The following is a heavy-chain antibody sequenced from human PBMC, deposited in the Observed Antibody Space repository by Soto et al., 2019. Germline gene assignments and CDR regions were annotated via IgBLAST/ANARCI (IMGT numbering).Heavy chain of an antibody. J-gene: IGHJ6*02. D-gene: IGHD3-10*01. CDR2: IYHSGST. CDR3: ARGETYYGSGSRVYYYYGMYV. V-gene: IGHV4-30-2*01. Sequence: PSETLSLTCAVSGGSISSGGYSRSWIRQPPGKGLERIGYIYHSGSTYYNPSLKSRVTISVDRSKHQFSLKLSSVTAAGTAVYYCARGETYYGSGSRVYYYYGMYVWGQGTTVTVSS. CDR1: GGSISSGGYS.